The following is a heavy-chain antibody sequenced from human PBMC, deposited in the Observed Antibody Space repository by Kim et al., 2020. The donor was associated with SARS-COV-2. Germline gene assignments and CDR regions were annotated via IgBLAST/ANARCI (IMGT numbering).Heavy chain of an antibody. D-gene: IGHD2-2*01. V-gene: IGHV3-33*01. Sequence: GGSLRLSCAASGFTFSSYGMHWVRQAPGKGLEWVAVIWYDGSNKYYADSVKGRLTISSDNSKNTLYLQMNSLRAEDTAVYYCARDGGYCSSTSCYDWGLAYYFDYWGQGTLVTVSS. CDR2: IWYDGSNK. J-gene: IGHJ4*02. CDR3: ARDGGYCSSTSCYDWGLAYYFDY. CDR1: GFTFSSYG.